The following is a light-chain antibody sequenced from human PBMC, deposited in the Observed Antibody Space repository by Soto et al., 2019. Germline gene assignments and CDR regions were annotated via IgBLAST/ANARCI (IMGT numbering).Light chain of an antibody. CDR3: QQHNKWPLT. Sequence: EIVMTQSPVTLSVSPGERATLSCTASQSVNNNVAWYQQKPGHTPRLLIYSASIGATGTPARFSGSGSGSDFTLTISSLQSEDFEVYYCQQHNKWPLTLGPGTKVDIK. V-gene: IGKV3-15*01. CDR2: SAS. CDR1: QSVNNN. J-gene: IGKJ3*01.